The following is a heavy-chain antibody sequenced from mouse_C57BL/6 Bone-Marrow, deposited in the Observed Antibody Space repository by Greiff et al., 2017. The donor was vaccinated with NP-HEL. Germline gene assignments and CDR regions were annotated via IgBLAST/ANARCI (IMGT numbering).Heavy chain of an antibody. CDR1: GYTFTDYS. D-gene: IGHD2-1*01. Sequence: QVQLQQSGAELVRPGASVKLSCKASGYTFTDYSINWVKQRPGQGLEWIARIYPGSGNTYYNEKFKGKATLTAEKSSSTAYMQLSSLTSEDSAVYFCASIYYGNFYAMDYWGQGTSVTVSS. V-gene: IGHV1-76*01. CDR2: IYPGSGNT. CDR3: ASIYYGNFYAMDY. J-gene: IGHJ4*01.